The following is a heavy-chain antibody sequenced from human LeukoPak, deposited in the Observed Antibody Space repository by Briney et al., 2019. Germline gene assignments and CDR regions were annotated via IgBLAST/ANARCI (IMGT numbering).Heavy chain of an antibody. CDR1: GFTFSSYA. CDR2: ITCSTSST. D-gene: IGHD6-19*01. J-gene: IGHJ4*02. Sequence: GGSLRLSCAASGFTFSSYAMSWVRQAPGKGLEWVSAITCSTSSTYYADSVKGRFTISRDNFKNSLYLQMNSLRVEDTAVYYCAKASANGWFGHFDYWGQGSLVTVSS. V-gene: IGHV3-23*01. CDR3: AKASANGWFGHFDY.